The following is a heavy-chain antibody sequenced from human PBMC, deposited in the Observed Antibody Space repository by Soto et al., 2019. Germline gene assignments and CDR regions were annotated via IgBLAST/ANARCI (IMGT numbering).Heavy chain of an antibody. Sequence: PGGALRSSSAASGFKFSSYAMSVVRCAAGRGLGRVSLISETGGRTYYADSLKGRFTIPRDNSHNSLYLHVHSLTAEDTPVYYCAKDRRAGGTSAFYFDFWGQGAQVPVSS. D-gene: IGHD3-16*01. CDR2: ISETGGRT. J-gene: IGHJ4*02. V-gene: IGHV3-23*01. CDR3: AKDRRAGGTSAFYFDF. CDR1: GFKFSSYA.